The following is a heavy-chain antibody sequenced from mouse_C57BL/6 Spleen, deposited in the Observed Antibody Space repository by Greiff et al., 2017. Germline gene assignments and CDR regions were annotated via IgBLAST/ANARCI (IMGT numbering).Heavy chain of an antibody. J-gene: IGHJ4*01. CDR2: IDPSDSYT. V-gene: IGHV1-50*01. D-gene: IGHD2-3*01. Sequence: QVQLQQPGAELVKPGASVKLSCKASGYTFTSYWMQWVKQRPGQGLEWIGAIDPSDSYTNYNQKFKGKATLTVDTASSTAYMQLSSLTSEDSAVYYCARRDGSLGAMDYWGQGTSVTVSS. CDR1: GYTFTSYW. CDR3: ARRDGSLGAMDY.